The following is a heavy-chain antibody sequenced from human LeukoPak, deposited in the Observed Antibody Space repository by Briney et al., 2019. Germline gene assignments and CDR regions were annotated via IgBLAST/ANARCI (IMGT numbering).Heavy chain of an antibody. CDR1: GFTFSSYA. V-gene: IGHV3-30-3*01. Sequence: QPGGSLRLSCAASGFTFSSYAMHWVRQAPGKGLEWVAVISYDGSNKYYADSVKGRFTISRDNSKNTLYLQMNSLRAEDTAVYYCARPTSYDYVWGSYRLDYWGQGTLVTVSS. CDR2: ISYDGSNK. CDR3: ARPTSYDYVWGSYRLDY. D-gene: IGHD3-16*02. J-gene: IGHJ4*02.